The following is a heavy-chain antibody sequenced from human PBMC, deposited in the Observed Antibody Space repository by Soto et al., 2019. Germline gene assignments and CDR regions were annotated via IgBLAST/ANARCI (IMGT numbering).Heavy chain of an antibody. D-gene: IGHD2-8*01. J-gene: IGHJ6*02. V-gene: IGHV1-2*04. CDR3: ARGDSTDCSNGVCSFFYNHDMDV. CDR1: FTDYH. Sequence: FTDYHIHWVRQAPGQGLEWLGRINPKSGGTSTAQKFQGWVTMTTDTSISTASMELTRLTSDDTAIYYCARGDSTDCSNGVCSFFYNHDMDVWGQATTVTVSS. CDR2: INPKSGGT.